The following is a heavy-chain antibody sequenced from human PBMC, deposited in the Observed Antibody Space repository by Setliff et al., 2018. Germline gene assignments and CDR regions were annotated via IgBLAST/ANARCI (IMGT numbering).Heavy chain of an antibody. D-gene: IGHD3-9*01. J-gene: IGHJ4*02. V-gene: IGHV3-30*02. Sequence: GSLRLSCAASGFRFGDFGMHWVRQAPGKGLEWITFIRHDGDNRYYRDYVRGRFTVSRDNSKNTLTLQMNSLRPDDTAVYYCAKEIIEGLLSGLDFWGQGTLVTVSS. CDR2: IRHDGDNR. CDR1: GFRFGDFG. CDR3: AKEIIEGLLSGLDF.